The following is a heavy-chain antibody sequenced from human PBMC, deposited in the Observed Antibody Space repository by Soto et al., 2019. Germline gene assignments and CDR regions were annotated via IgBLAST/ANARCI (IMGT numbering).Heavy chain of an antibody. J-gene: IGHJ6*02. V-gene: IGHV3-33*01. CDR1: GFTFSSYG. D-gene: IGHD1-7*01. CDR3: ARGRITGTTDYGLDV. CDR2: KWYDGSNQ. Sequence: QVQLVESGGGVVQPGRSLRLSCAASGFTFSSYGMHWVRQAPGKGLEWVAVKWYDGSNQHYADSVWGRFTISRDKAKNTVYLQMNSLRAEDTAVYYCARGRITGTTDYGLDVWGQGTTVTVSS.